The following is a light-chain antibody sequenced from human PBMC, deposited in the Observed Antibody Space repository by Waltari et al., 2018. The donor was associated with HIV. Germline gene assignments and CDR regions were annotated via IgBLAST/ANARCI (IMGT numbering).Light chain of an antibody. CDR3: AAWDDSLSGPWV. J-gene: IGLJ3*02. Sequence: QSVLTPPPSASGTPGQTVTIACSGSSYNLGRNYDRWYQPHPGTAPQLLTYGTHPRPSVVPARFSGPKSGTSASRAISGLRSEDEADYSCAAWDDSLSGPWVFGGGTKLTVL. CDR1: SYNLGRNY. V-gene: IGLV1-47*01. CDR2: GTH.